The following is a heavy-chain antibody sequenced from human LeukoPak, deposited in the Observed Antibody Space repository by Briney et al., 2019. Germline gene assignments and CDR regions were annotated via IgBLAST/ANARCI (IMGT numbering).Heavy chain of an antibody. J-gene: IGHJ5*02. D-gene: IGHD3-10*01. CDR1: GFTFDDYA. Sequence: PGGSLRLSCAASGFTFDDYAMHWVRQAPGKGLEWVSGINWNSGTLDYAGSVKGRFTISRDNSKNTLYLQMNSLRAEDTAVYYCAKDFGPLVRGPPRWFDPWGQGTLVTVSS. V-gene: IGHV3-9*01. CDR3: AKDFGPLVRGPPRWFDP. CDR2: INWNSGTL.